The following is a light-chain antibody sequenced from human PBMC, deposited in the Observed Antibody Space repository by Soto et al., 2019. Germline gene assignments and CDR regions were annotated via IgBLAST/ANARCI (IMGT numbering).Light chain of an antibody. J-gene: IGKJ4*01. V-gene: IGKV1-39*01. CDR1: QSISSY. Sequence: DIQITQSPSTLSASVGDRVTITCRASQSISSYLNWYQQKPGKAPKLLIYAASSLQSGVPSRFSGSGSGTDFTLTISSPQPEDFATYYCQQSYSTPLTFGGGTKVDIK. CDR2: AAS. CDR3: QQSYSTPLT.